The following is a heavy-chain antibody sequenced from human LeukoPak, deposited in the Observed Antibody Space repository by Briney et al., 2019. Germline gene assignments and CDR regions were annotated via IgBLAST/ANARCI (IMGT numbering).Heavy chain of an antibody. V-gene: IGHV1-24*01. Sequence: ASVKVSCEVSGYTLTELSMHWVRQAPGKGLEWMGGFDPEDGETIYAQKFQGRVTMTEDTSTDTAYMELSSLRAEDTAVYYCARAPFYCSSTSCYPLGMDVWGQGTTVTVSS. D-gene: IGHD2-2*01. J-gene: IGHJ6*02. CDR1: GYTLTELS. CDR3: ARAPFYCSSTSCYPLGMDV. CDR2: FDPEDGET.